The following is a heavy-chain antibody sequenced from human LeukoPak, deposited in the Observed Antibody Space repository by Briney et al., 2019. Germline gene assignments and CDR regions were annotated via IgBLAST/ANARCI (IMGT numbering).Heavy chain of an antibody. V-gene: IGHV3-30*18. J-gene: IGHJ4*02. D-gene: IGHD2-8*01. CDR3: VKVDA. CDR1: GFTFSSYG. CDR2: MSYDGSNK. Sequence: PGGSLRLSCSASGFTFSSYGMNWVRQAPGKGLEWVTIMSYDGSNKYYADSVKGRFTISRDNSKNTLYLQMDSLSAEDTAVYYCVKVDAWGQGTLVTVSS.